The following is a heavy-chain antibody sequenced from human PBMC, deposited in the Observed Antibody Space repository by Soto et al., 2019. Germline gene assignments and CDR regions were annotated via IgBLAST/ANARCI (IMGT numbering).Heavy chain of an antibody. D-gene: IGHD3-10*01. J-gene: IGHJ4*02. CDR3: ARGILRSSGTYGFDN. CDR1: GGSISSDY. V-gene: IGHV4-59*01. CDR2: LFHTGGT. Sequence: SETLSLTCTVSGGSISSDYWNWIRQSPGKGLERIGCLFHTGGTKYNPSLKSRVTISVDTSKTQLSLRLTSVTAADTAVYYCARGILRSSGTYGFDNWGQGTLVTVSS.